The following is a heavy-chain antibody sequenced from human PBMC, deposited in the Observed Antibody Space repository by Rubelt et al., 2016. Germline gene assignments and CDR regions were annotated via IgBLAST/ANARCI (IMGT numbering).Heavy chain of an antibody. CDR2: IYHSGST. Sequence: QVQLQESGPGLVKPSETLSLTCTVSGYSISSGYYWGWIRQPPGKGLEWIGSIYHSGSTYYNPSLKSRVTISVDTSKNQFSLKLSSVTAADSAVYYCARVNRYYFDYWGQGTLVTVSS. CDR3: ARVNRYYFDY. V-gene: IGHV4-38-2*02. J-gene: IGHJ4*02. CDR1: GYSISSGYY.